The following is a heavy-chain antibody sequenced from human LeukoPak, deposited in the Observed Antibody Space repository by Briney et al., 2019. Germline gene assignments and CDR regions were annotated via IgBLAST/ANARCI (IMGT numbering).Heavy chain of an antibody. D-gene: IGHD3-3*01. CDR3: ARRRVAYYDFWSGYYP. CDR2: INHSGST. J-gene: IGHJ5*02. V-gene: IGHV4-34*01. Sequence: SETLSLTCAVYGGSFSGYYWSWIRQPPGKGLEWIGEINHSGSTNYNPSLKSRVTISVDTSKNQFSLKLSSVTAADTAVYYCARRRVAYYDFWSGYYPWGQGTLDTVSS. CDR1: GGSFSGYY.